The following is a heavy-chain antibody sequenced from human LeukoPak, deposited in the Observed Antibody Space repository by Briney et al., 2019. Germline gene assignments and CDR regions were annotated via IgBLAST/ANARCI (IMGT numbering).Heavy chain of an antibody. CDR3: ARGDDYGVHSDP. D-gene: IGHD4-17*01. V-gene: IGHV4-34*01. CDR1: GGSFSGYY. CDR2: INHSGST. Sequence: SETLSLTCAVYGGSFSGYYWSWIRQPPGKGLEWIGEINHSGSTNYNPSLKSRVTISVDTSKNQFSLKLSSVTAADTAVYYCARGDDYGVHSDPWGQGTLVTVSS. J-gene: IGHJ5*02.